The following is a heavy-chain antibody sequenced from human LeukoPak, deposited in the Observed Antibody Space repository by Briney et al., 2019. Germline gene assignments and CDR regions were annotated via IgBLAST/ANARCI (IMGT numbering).Heavy chain of an antibody. V-gene: IGHV4-59*01. CDR1: GGSISSYY. D-gene: IGHD6-19*01. CDR3: ARFVVAGPRGYNWFDP. Sequence: PSETLSLTCTVSGGSISSYYWSWIRQPPGKGLEWIGYIYYSGSTNYNPSLKSRVTISVDTSKNQFSLKLSSVTAADTAVYYCARFVVAGPRGYNWFDPWGQGTLVTVSS. CDR2: IYYSGST. J-gene: IGHJ5*02.